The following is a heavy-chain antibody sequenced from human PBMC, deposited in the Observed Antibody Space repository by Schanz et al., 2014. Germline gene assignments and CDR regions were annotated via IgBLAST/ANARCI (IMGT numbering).Heavy chain of an antibody. CDR1: GITFSGYS. Sequence: EVQLVESGGGLAQPGGSLRLSCAASGITFSGYSMNWVRQAPGKGLEWVSYISGSSSTKYYADSVKGRFTISRDNGKNSLYRQKNSRRDEAAAVYCGAKDEESDLSSPRHDAFDVWGQGTVVTVSS. V-gene: IGHV3-48*02. J-gene: IGHJ3*01. CDR2: ISGSSSTK. D-gene: IGHD2-21*02. CDR3: AKDEESDLSSPRHDAFDV.